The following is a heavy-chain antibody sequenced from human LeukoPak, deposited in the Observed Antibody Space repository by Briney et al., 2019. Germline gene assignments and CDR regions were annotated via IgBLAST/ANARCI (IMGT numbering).Heavy chain of an antibody. CDR1: GFTFSSYA. CDR2: ISGSGGST. J-gene: IGHJ3*02. V-gene: IGHV3-23*01. Sequence: PGGSLRLSCAASGFTFSSYAMSWVRQAPGKGLEWVSAISGSGGSTYYADSVKGRFTISRDNSKNTLYLQMNSLRAEDTAVYYCASLYVLLWFGELWNDAFDIWGQGTMVTVSS. D-gene: IGHD3-10*01. CDR3: ASLYVLLWFGELWNDAFDI.